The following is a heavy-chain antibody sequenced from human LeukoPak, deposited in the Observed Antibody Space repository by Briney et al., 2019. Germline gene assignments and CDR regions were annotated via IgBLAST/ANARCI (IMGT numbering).Heavy chain of an antibody. V-gene: IGHV3-23*01. J-gene: IGHJ4*02. D-gene: IGHD2-15*01. Sequence: GGSLRLSCAASGFTFSSYAMSWVRQAPRKGLEWVSAISGSGGSTYYADSVKGRFTISRDNSKNTLYLQMNGLRAEDTAVYYCAKDGVVVAATPHYYFDYWGQGTLVTVSS. CDR1: GFTFSSYA. CDR3: AKDGVVVAATPHYYFDY. CDR2: ISGSGGST.